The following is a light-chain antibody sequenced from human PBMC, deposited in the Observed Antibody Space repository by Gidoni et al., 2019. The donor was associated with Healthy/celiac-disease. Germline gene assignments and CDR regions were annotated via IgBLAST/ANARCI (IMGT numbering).Light chain of an antibody. CDR2: GAS. CDR3: QQYNNWPPWT. J-gene: IGKJ1*01. V-gene: IGKV3-15*01. CDR1: QSISSN. Sequence: EIVMTKSPAALSVSPGERATLSCRASQSISSNLAWYHQKPGQAPRLRIYGASTRATGIPARFSGSGSGTEFTLTISSLQSEDFAVYYCQQYNNWPPWTFGQGTKVEIK.